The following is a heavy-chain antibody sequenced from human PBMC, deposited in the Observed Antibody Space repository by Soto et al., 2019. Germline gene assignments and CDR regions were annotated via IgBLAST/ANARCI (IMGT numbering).Heavy chain of an antibody. V-gene: IGHV1-69*01. Sequence: QLQLVQSGAEVKKPGSSGKVSCKAPGGTFSSYPINWVRQAPGQGLEWMGEIIPIFGTANYAQKFQGRVTITADESTSTAYMELSSLRSEDTAVYYCARDGGRHSGGIDYWGQGTLVTVSS. J-gene: IGHJ4*02. CDR3: ARDGGRHSGGIDY. CDR2: IIPIFGTA. D-gene: IGHD1-26*01. CDR1: GGTFSSYP.